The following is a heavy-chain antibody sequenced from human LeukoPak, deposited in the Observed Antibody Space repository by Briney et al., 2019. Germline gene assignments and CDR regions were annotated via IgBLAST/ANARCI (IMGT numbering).Heavy chain of an antibody. D-gene: IGHD3-3*01. J-gene: IGHJ6*02. V-gene: IGHV4-34*01. CDR3: ARGRLGREWQGGNYYYYYGMDV. CDR2: INHSGST. CDR1: GGSFSGYY. Sequence: SETLSLTCAVYGGSFSGYYWSWIRQPPGKGLEWIGEINHSGSTNYNPSLKSRVTISVDTSKNQFSLKLSSVTAADTAVCYCARGRLGREWQGGNYYYYYGMDVWGQGTTVTVSS.